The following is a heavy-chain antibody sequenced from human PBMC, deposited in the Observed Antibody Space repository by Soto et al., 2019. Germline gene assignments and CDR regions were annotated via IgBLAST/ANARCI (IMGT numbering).Heavy chain of an antibody. D-gene: IGHD6-19*01. V-gene: IGHV1-3*01. CDR1: GYTFTSYA. CDR2: INAGNGNT. Sequence: QVQLVQSGAEVKKPGASVKVSCKASGYTFTSYAMHWVRQAPGQRLEWMGWINAGNGNTKYSQKFQGRVTITRDTSASTAYMELISLRSEDTAVYYCARFSSGWDFDYWGQGTLVTVSS. J-gene: IGHJ4*02. CDR3: ARFSSGWDFDY.